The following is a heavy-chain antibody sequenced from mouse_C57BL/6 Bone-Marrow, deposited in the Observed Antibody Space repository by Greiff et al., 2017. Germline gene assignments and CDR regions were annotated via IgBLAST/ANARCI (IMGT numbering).Heavy chain of an antibody. D-gene: IGHD1-1*01. Sequence: VQVVESGPGLVQPSQSLSITCTVSGFSLTSYGVHWVRQPPGKGLEWLGVIWSGGSTDYNAAFISRLSISKDNSKSQVFFKMNSLQADDTAIYYCAKATRYAMDYWGQGTSVTVSS. CDR1: GFSLTSYG. J-gene: IGHJ4*01. CDR2: IWSGGST. CDR3: AKATRYAMDY. V-gene: IGHV2-4*01.